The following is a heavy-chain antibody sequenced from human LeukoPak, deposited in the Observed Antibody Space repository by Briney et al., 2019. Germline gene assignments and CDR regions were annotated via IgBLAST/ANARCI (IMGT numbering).Heavy chain of an antibody. CDR2: ISLSSGTI. J-gene: IGHJ4*02. D-gene: IGHD2-15*01. V-gene: IGHV3-48*02. CDR3: ARDRGYCSGGSCYTYYFDY. Sequence: GGSLRLSCAASGFTFSSYSMNWVRQAPGKGLEWISYISLSSGTIYYADSVKGRFTISRDNDKNSLYLQMNSLRDEDTAVYYCARDRGYCSGGSCYTYYFDYWGQGTLVTVSS. CDR1: GFTFSSYS.